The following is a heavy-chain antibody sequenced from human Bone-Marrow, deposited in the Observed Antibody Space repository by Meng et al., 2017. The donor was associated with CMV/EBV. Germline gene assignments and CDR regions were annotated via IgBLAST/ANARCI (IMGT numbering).Heavy chain of an antibody. D-gene: IGHD1-1*01. V-gene: IGHV1-2*06. CDR2: IKPNGDG. CDR3: ARRNCGSQSDY. Sequence: SEASGTKRGDSVRVYCKACGHTLSHSDTLWLPEPSGQWLESVGRIKPNGDGNHLHNFPGRLTISHDQSTIPAYMELCGLPSDDPAVYYCARRNCGSQSDYWGPGTLVTVSS. CDR1: GHTLSHSD. J-gene: IGHJ4*02.